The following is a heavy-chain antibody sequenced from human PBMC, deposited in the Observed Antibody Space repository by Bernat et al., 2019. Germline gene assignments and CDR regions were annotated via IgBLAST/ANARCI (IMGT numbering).Heavy chain of an antibody. Sequence: QLQLQESGPGLVKPSETLSLTCTVPGGSISSSSYYWGWIRQPPGKGLEWIGSIYYSGSTYYNPSLKSRVTISVDTSKNQFSLKLSSVTAADTAVYYCAWYISRQIDYWGQGTLVTVSS. J-gene: IGHJ4*02. V-gene: IGHV4-39*01. CDR3: AWYISRQIDY. CDR2: IYYSGST. CDR1: GGSISSSSYY. D-gene: IGHD1-1*01.